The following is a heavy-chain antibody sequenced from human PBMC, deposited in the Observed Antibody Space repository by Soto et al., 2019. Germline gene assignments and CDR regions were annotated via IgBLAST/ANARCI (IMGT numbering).Heavy chain of an antibody. CDR1: GFTFTNYA. J-gene: IGHJ1*01. CDR2: ISGSGTDT. V-gene: IGHV3-23*01. CDR3: AKNCGGNCYSTSLIGFQH. Sequence: EVQLLASGGGLVQPGGSLRLSCGASGFTFTNYALSWVRQAPGKGLEWVSSISGSGTDTKYADSVKGRSTISRDNSKNTVYLQVNSLRGEDTAVYYCAKNCGGNCYSTSLIGFQHWGQGTQVTVSS. D-gene: IGHD2-21*01.